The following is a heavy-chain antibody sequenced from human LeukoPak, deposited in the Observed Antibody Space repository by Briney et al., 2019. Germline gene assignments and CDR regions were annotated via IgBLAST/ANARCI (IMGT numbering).Heavy chain of an antibody. D-gene: IGHD3-10*02. CDR3: AKCSELPYFDY. CDR2: ISSSGSTI. J-gene: IGHJ4*02. V-gene: IGHV3-48*03. CDR1: GFTFSSYE. Sequence: GGSLRLSCAASGFTFSSYEMNWVRQAPGKGLEWVSYISSSGSTIYYADSVKGRFTISRDNAKNSLDLQMNSLRAEDTAVYYCAKCSELPYFDYWGQGAPVTVSS.